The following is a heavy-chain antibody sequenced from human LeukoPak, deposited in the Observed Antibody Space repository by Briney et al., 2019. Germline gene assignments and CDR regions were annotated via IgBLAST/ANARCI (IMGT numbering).Heavy chain of an antibody. CDR1: GGSISSSNW. V-gene: IGHV4-4*02. CDR3: ARGEEYGSGTVHFDY. D-gene: IGHD3-10*01. CDR2: VHHSGGT. J-gene: IGHJ4*02. Sequence: PSGTLSLTCAVSGGSISSSNWWRWVRQPPGKGLEWIGEVHHSGGTNYNPSLKSRVTISADRSNNRFSLSLNSVTAADTAVFYCARGEEYGSGTVHFDYRGQGILVTVSS.